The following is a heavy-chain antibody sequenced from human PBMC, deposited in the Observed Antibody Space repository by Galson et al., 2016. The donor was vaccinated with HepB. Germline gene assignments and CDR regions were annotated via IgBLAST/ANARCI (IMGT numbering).Heavy chain of an antibody. CDR2: ISSDGSNE. Sequence: SLRLSCAASGYIFRTYPMRWVRQAPGQGLEWVAVISSDGSNEWYADSVKGRFTISRDNSQNTLSLQMSSLRPEDTAAYYCAREAERWNYLDYWGQGALVTVSS. J-gene: IGHJ4*02. D-gene: IGHD5-24*01. CDR1: GYIFRTYP. CDR3: AREAERWNYLDY. V-gene: IGHV3-30*04.